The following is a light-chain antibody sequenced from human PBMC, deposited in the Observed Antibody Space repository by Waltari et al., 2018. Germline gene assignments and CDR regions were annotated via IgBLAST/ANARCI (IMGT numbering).Light chain of an antibody. CDR3: AAWDDSLSVV. CDR1: RSNIGSNT. V-gene: IGLV1-44*01. J-gene: IGLJ2*01. Sequence: QSVLTQPPSASGTPGQRVTISCSGSRSNIGSNTVNWYQQLPGTAPKLLIYSNNQRPSGVPDRFSGSKSGPSASLAISGLQSEDEADYYCAAWDDSLSVVFGGGTKLTVL. CDR2: SNN.